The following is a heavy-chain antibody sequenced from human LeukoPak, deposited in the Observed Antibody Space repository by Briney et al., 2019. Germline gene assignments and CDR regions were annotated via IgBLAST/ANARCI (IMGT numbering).Heavy chain of an antibody. Sequence: GGSLRLSCAASGFTFSSNNMNWVRQAPGKGLEWVSVIYSGGSTYYADSVKGRFTISRDNSKNTLYLQINSLRAEDTAVYYCARDVGGEYYFDDWGQGTLVTVSS. V-gene: IGHV3-53*01. CDR1: GFTFSSNN. CDR3: ARDVGGEYYFDD. D-gene: IGHD3-10*01. J-gene: IGHJ4*02. CDR2: IYSGGST.